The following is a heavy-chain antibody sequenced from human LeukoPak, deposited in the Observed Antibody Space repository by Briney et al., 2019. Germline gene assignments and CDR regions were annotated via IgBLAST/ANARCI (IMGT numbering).Heavy chain of an antibody. CDR1: GGSISSSSYY. D-gene: IGHD4-17*01. V-gene: IGHV4-39*01. CDR3: AKAGAWDYYYYMDV. CDR2: IYYSGST. J-gene: IGHJ6*03. Sequence: SETLSLTCPVSGGSISSSSYYWGWIRQPPGKGLEWIGSIYYSGSTYYNPSLKSRVTISVDTSKNQFSLKLSSVTAADTAVYYCAKAGAWDYYYYMDVWGKGTTVTVSS.